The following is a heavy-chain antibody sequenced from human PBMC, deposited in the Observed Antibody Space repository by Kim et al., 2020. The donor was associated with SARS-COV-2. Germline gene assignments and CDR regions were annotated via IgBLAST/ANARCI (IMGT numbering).Heavy chain of an antibody. V-gene: IGHV2-70*01. D-gene: IGHD5-12*01. CDR3: ARAVSRDGYNSYFDY. Sequence: TSLKTRLTISKDTSKNQVVLTMTNMDPVDTATYYCARAVSRDGYNSYFDYWGQGTLVTVSS. J-gene: IGHJ4*02.